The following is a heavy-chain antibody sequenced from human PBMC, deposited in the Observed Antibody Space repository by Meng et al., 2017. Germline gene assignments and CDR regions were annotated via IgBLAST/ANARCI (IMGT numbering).Heavy chain of an antibody. D-gene: IGHD3-9*01. CDR1: GFTFSSYI. CDR3: ARDLYDILTGENWSSP. CDR2: ISSSSSYI. V-gene: IGHV3-21*01. J-gene: IGHJ5*02. Sequence: GQSLKISCAASGFTFSSYIMNWVRQAPGKGLEWVSSISSSSSYIYYADSVKGRFTISRDNAKNSLYLQMNSLRAEDTAVYYCARDLYDILTGENWSSPWGHGNQV.